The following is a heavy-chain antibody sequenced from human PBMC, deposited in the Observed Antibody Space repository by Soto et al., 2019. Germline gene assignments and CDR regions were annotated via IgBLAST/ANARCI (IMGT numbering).Heavy chain of an antibody. V-gene: IGHV4-39*01. CDR1: GGSISSSSYY. D-gene: IGHD3-10*01. CDR2: IYYSGST. J-gene: IGHJ6*02. CDR3: ARGRYYGSGSYYAYYYGMDV. Sequence: QLQLQESGPGLVKPSETLSLTCTVSGGSISSSSYYWGWIRQPPGKGLEWIGSIYYSGSTYYNPSHKIRVTLSVDTSKNQFSLTLSSVPAAYTAVYYCARGRYYGSGSYYAYYYGMDVWGQGTTVTV.